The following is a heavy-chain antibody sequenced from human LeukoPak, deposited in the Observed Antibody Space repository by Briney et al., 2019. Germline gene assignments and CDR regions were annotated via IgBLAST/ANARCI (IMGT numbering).Heavy chain of an antibody. Sequence: GGSLRLSCAASGFTFSSYEMNWVRQAPGKGLEWVSYISSSGSTIYYADSVKGRFTISRDNAKNSLYLQMDSLRAKDTAVYYCARDSSWHNWFDPWGQGTLVTVSS. V-gene: IGHV3-48*03. CDR3: ARDSSWHNWFDP. CDR1: GFTFSSYE. J-gene: IGHJ5*02. CDR2: ISSSGSTI. D-gene: IGHD6-13*01.